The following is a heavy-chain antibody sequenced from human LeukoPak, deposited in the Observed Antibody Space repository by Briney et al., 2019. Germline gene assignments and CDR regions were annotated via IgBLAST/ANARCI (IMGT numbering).Heavy chain of an antibody. J-gene: IGHJ5*02. CDR2: IRSNGGDT. CDR3: AKGGYTTWFDP. V-gene: IGHV3-23*01. CDR1: GFNVGSYA. D-gene: IGHD2-15*01. Sequence: GGSLRLSCAASGFNVGSYAMSWVRQAPGKGLEWVSTIRSNGGDTYYADSVKGRFTISRDNSKNTVYLEMNSLRAEDTAVYYCAKGGYTTWFDPWGQGTLVTVSS.